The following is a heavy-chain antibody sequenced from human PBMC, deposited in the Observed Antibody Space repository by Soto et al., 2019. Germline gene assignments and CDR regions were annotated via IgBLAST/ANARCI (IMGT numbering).Heavy chain of an antibody. D-gene: IGHD6-13*01. CDR2: IWYDGSNK. V-gene: IGHV3-33*01. Sequence: QVPLVESGGGVVQPGRSLRLSCAASGFTFSSYGMHWVRQAPGKGLEWVAVIWYDGSNKYYADSVKGRFTISRDNSKXXLXLXXNSLRAEDTAVYYCARDRVAAAANEGGSYYYGMDVWGQGTTVTVSS. CDR1: GFTFSSYG. CDR3: ARDRVAAAANEGGSYYYGMDV. J-gene: IGHJ6*02.